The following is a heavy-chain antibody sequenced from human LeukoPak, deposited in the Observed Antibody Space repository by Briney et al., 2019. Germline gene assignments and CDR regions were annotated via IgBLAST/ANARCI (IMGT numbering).Heavy chain of an antibody. CDR2: ISYDGSTK. CDR1: GFTFSSYA. D-gene: IGHD5-24*01. CDR3: ARRSRDGWYFDY. J-gene: IGHJ4*02. Sequence: GGSLRLSCAASGFTFSSYAMHWVRQAPGKGLEWVAFISYDGSTKYYADSVKGRFTISRDNSKNTLYLQMNSLRTEDTAVYYCARRSRDGWYFDYWGQGTLVTVSS. V-gene: IGHV3-30*04.